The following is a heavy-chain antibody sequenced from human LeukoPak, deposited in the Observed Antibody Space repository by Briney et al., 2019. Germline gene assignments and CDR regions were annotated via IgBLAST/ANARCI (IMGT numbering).Heavy chain of an antibody. CDR3: ARGGARSSSYYYYGMDV. Sequence: GGSLRLSCVVSGFTVSNNYMSWVRQAPRKGLEWVSLIYSGGSTYYADSVKGRFTISRDNSKNTVYLQMNSLRAEDTAVFYCARGGARSSSYYYYGMDVWGLGTTVTVSS. CDR2: IYSGGST. J-gene: IGHJ6*02. CDR1: GFTVSNNY. D-gene: IGHD6-13*01. V-gene: IGHV3-66*01.